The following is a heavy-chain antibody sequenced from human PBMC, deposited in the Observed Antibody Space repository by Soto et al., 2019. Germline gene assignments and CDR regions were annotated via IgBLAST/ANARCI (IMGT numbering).Heavy chain of an antibody. Sequence: PSETLSLTCTVSVGSISSGDYYWSWIRQPPGKGLEWIGYIYYSWSTYYNPSLKSRVTISVDTSKNKFSLKLSSVTAADTAVYYCTTDYLGVIDYWGQGTLVTVSS. D-gene: IGHD3-16*02. V-gene: IGHV4-30-4*01. CDR3: TTDYLGVIDY. J-gene: IGHJ4*02. CDR1: VGSISSGDYY. CDR2: IYYSWST.